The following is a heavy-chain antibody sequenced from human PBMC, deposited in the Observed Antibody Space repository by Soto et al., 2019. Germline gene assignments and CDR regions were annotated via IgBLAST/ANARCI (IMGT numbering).Heavy chain of an antibody. D-gene: IGHD4-17*01. CDR1: GGSISSGGYY. CDR3: AGTTRSTVTTFDY. Sequence: SETLSLTCTVSGGSISSGGYYWSWNRQHPGKGLEWIGYIYYSGSTYYNPSLKRRVTISVDTSKNPFSLKLSCVTAAETAVFYCAGTTRSTVTTFDYWGQGTLVTVSS. V-gene: IGHV4-31*03. CDR2: IYYSGST. J-gene: IGHJ4*02.